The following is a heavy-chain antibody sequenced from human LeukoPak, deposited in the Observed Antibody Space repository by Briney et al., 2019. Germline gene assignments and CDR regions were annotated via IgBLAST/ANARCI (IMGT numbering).Heavy chain of an antibody. CDR1: GGSFSGYY. J-gene: IGHJ3*02. CDR2: INRSGNT. CDR3: ARPSTTYLAFDI. D-gene: IGHD1-14*01. Sequence: SETLSLTCAVYGGSFSGYYWSWIRQPPGKGLEWIGEINRSGNTNYNPSLKSRVTISVDTSKNQFSLKLSSVTAADTAVYYCARPSTTYLAFDIWGQGTMVTVSS. V-gene: IGHV4-34*01.